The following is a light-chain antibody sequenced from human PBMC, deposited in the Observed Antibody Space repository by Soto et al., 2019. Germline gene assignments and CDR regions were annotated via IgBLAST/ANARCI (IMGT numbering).Light chain of an antibody. CDR3: SSYTSIITVV. V-gene: IGLV2-14*01. Sequence: QSALTQPASVSGSPGQSITISCTGTSSDVGGYDYVSWYQQHPGKVPKLMIYEVSNRPSGVSNRFSGSKSGNTASLTISGLQAEDEADYYCSSYTSIITVVFGGGTKLTVL. J-gene: IGLJ2*01. CDR2: EVS. CDR1: SSDVGGYDY.